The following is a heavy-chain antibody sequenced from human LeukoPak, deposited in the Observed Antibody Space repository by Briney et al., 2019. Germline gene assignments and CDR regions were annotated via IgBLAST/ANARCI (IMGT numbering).Heavy chain of an antibody. J-gene: IGHJ4*02. V-gene: IGHV3-7*01. Sequence: PGGSLRLSRAASGFTFSSYWMSWVRQAPGKGLEWVANIKQDGSEKYYVDSVKGRFTISRDNAKNSPYLQMNSLRAEDTAVYYCARDRGVSSSYIDYWGQGTLVTVSS. CDR1: GFTFSSYW. CDR2: IKQDGSEK. D-gene: IGHD6-13*01. CDR3: ARDRGVSSSYIDY.